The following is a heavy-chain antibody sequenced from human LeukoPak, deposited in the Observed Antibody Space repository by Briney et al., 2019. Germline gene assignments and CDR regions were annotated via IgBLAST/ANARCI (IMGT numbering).Heavy chain of an antibody. CDR1: GGSFSGYF. Sequence: SETLSLTCGVYGGSFSGYFWTWIRQPPGKGLEWIEEINHGGSTNYNPALKSRVTISVDTSKSQFPLKLTSATAADTAVYYCARRAGMTSVDYWGQGTLVTVST. D-gene: IGHD2-2*01. CDR3: ARRAGMTSVDY. J-gene: IGHJ4*02. CDR2: INHGGST. V-gene: IGHV4-34*01.